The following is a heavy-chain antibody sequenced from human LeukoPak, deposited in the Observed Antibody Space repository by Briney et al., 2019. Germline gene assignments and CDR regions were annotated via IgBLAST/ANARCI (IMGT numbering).Heavy chain of an antibody. Sequence: SETLSLTCAVYGGSFSGYYWSWIRQPPGKGLEWIGEINHSGSTNYNPSLKSRVTISVDMSKNQFSLKLSSVTAADTAVYYCARIAQGHYYYYMDVWGKGTTVTVSS. D-gene: IGHD6-13*01. CDR2: INHSGST. CDR1: GGSFSGYY. CDR3: ARIAQGHYYYYMDV. V-gene: IGHV4-34*01. J-gene: IGHJ6*03.